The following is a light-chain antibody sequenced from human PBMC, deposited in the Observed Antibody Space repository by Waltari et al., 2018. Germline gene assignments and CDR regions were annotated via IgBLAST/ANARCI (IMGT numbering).Light chain of an antibody. CDR3: QQYYSTPLT. Sequence: DIVMTQSPDSLPVSLGERAPINCKSSKSVLYSSNNKNYLAWYQQKPGQPPKLLIYWASTRESGVPDRFSGSGSGTDFTLTISSLQAEDVAVYYCQQYYSTPLTFGGGTKVEIK. CDR1: KSVLYSSNNKNY. CDR2: WAS. J-gene: IGKJ4*01. V-gene: IGKV4-1*01.